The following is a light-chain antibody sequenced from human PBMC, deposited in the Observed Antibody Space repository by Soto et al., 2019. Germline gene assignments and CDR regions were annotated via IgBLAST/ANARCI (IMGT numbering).Light chain of an antibody. CDR1: QNINTY. CDR3: QQSYSTPYT. J-gene: IGKJ2*01. Sequence: DIQMTQSPSSLSASVGDRVTITCRASQNINTYLNWCQQKPGKAPNLLIYAASSLQSGVPSRFSGSGSGTDFTLTISSLQHEDFATYYCQQSYSTPYTFGQGTKLE. CDR2: AAS. V-gene: IGKV1-39*01.